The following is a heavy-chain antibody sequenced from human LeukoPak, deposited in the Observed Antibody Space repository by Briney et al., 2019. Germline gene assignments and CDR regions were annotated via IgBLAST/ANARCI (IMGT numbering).Heavy chain of an antibody. J-gene: IGHJ4*02. CDR3: ARDGGIAVAGLDY. Sequence: ASVKVSCKASGYTFTSYYTHWVRQAPGQGLEWMGIINPSGGSTSYAQKFQGRVTMTRDTSTSTVYMELSSLRSEDTAVYYCARDGGIAVAGLDYWGQGTLVTVS. D-gene: IGHD6-19*01. CDR2: INPSGGST. CDR1: GYTFTSYY. V-gene: IGHV1-46*01.